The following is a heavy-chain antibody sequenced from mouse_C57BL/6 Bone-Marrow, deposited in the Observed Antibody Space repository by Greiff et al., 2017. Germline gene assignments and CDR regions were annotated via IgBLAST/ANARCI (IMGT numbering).Heavy chain of an antibody. CDR1: GFTFSSYT. Sequence: EVQRVESGGGLVKPGGSLKLSCAASGFTFSSYTMSWVRQTPEKRLEWVATISGGGGNTYYPDSVKGRFTISRDNAKNTLYLQMSSLRSEDTALYYCARRGFDYWGQGTTLTVSS. V-gene: IGHV5-9*01. CDR3: ARRGFDY. CDR2: ISGGGGNT. J-gene: IGHJ2*01.